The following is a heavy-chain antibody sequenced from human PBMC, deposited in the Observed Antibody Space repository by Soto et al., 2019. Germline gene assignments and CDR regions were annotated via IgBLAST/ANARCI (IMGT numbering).Heavy chain of an antibody. J-gene: IGHJ5*01. CDR2: IIPIFGTA. CDR1: GGTFSSYA. Sequence: ASVKVSCKASGGTFSSYAISWVRQAPGQGLEWMGGIIPIFGTANYAQKFQGRVTITADESTSTAYMELSSLRSEDTAMYYCARQSGRYGDGGGDRFDSWGQGTLVTAPQ. CDR3: ARQSGRYGDGGGDRFDS. V-gene: IGHV1-69*13. D-gene: IGHD4-17*01.